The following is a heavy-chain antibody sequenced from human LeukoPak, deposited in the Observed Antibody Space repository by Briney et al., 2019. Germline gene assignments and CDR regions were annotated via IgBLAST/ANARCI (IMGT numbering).Heavy chain of an antibody. Sequence: VASVKVSCKASGYTFTNFGISRVRQAPGQGLEWMGRISAYNGNTNYAQKFQGRVTITADKSTSTAYMELSSLRSEDTAVYYCARVYGGRGYGVPAGDAFDIWGQGTMVTVSS. D-gene: IGHD4-17*01. CDR1: GYTFTNFG. V-gene: IGHV1-18*01. J-gene: IGHJ3*02. CDR3: ARVYGGRGYGVPAGDAFDI. CDR2: ISAYNGNT.